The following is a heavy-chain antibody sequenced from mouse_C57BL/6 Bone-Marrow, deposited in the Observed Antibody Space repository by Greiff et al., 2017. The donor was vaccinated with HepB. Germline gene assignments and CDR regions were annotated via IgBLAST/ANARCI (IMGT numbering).Heavy chain of an antibody. CDR3: ARWRFSPLIYYYGSSPFAY. D-gene: IGHD1-1*01. Sequence: QVQLKESGAELARPGASVKLSCKASGYTFTSYGISWVKQRTGQGLEWIGEIYPRSGNTYYNEKFKGKATLTADKSSSTAYMELRSLTSEDSAVYFCARWRFSPLIYYYGSSPFAYWGQGTLVTVSA. V-gene: IGHV1-81*01. J-gene: IGHJ3*01. CDR2: IYPRSGNT. CDR1: GYTFTSYG.